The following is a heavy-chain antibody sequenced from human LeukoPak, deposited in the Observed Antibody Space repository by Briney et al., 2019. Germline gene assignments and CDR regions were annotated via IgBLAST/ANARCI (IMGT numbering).Heavy chain of an antibody. CDR3: ARQTWIQLWFLDY. CDR1: GGSISSSSDY. Sequence: SETLSLTCSVSGGSISSSSDYWGWVRQPPGKGLEWIGSIYHSETTYYNPSLKSRVTISIDTSKNQFSLKLSSMTAADTAVYYCARQTWIQLWFLDYWGQGTLVTVSS. CDR2: IYHSETT. D-gene: IGHD5-18*01. J-gene: IGHJ4*02. V-gene: IGHV4-39*01.